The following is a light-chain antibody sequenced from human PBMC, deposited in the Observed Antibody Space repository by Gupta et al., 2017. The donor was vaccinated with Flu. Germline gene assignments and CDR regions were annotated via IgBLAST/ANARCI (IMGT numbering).Light chain of an antibody. V-gene: IGKV3-11*01. CDR3: QLRSDWYT. J-gene: IGKJ2*01. CDR1: QSVANY. CDR2: DSS. Sequence: LVFTQSPATLSLSPGETATRSCRASQSVANYLGWYQQKPGQAPRLLIYDSSNRATGIPARFTGSGSGTDFTLTISRLEPEDFATYYCQLRSDWYTFGQGTKLEIK.